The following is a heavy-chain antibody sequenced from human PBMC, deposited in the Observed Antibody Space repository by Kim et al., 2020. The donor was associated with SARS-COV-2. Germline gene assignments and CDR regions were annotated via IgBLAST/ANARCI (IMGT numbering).Heavy chain of an antibody. CDR3: AKGKDSSGFYSYYFDS. J-gene: IGHJ4*02. D-gene: IGHD3-22*01. V-gene: IGHV3-9*01. Sequence: SVKGRFTISRDNANNSLYLQMNSLRAEDTAFYYCAKGKDSSGFYSYYFDSWGQGTLVAVSS.